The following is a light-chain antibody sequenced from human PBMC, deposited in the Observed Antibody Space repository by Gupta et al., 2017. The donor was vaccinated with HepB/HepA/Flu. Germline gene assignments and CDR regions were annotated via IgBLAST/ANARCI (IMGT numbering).Light chain of an antibody. Sequence: DIQMTQSPSSLSASVGDRVTITCQASQDISNYLNWYQQKPGKAPKLLIYDASNLETGVPSRFSGGGSGTDFTFTISSLQPEDIATYYCQQYDNRPPLTFGGGTKVEIK. V-gene: IGKV1-33*01. CDR1: QDISNY. CDR3: QQYDNRPPLT. CDR2: DAS. J-gene: IGKJ4*01.